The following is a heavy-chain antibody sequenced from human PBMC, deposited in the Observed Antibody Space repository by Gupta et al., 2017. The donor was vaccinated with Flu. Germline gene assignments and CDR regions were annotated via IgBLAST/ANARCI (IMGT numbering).Heavy chain of an antibody. CDR1: GFTFSSYA. D-gene: IGHD1-26*01. V-gene: IGHV3-23*01. Sequence: EVQLLESGGGLVQPGGSLRLSCAASGFTFSSYAMSWVRQAPGKGLEWGSTISGKSGSAYYADSVKGRFTISRDNSKNTLYLQMNSLRAEDTAAYYCAKGQPRISDSGTSPLDYWGQGTLVTVSS. J-gene: IGHJ4*02. CDR3: AKGQPRISDSGTSPLDY. CDR2: ISGKSGSA.